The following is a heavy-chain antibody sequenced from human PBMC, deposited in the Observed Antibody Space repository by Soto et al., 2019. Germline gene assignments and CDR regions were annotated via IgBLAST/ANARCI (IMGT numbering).Heavy chain of an antibody. CDR1: GFTFGDYA. D-gene: IGHD2-21*01. Sequence: HPGGSLRLSCTASGFTFGDYAMSWFRQAPGKGLEWVGFIRSKAYGGTTEYAASVKGRFTISRDDSKSIAYLQMNSLKTEDTAVYYCTPAYCGGDCYSVPYYFDYWGQGTLVTVSS. V-gene: IGHV3-49*03. CDR2: IRSKAYGGTT. CDR3: TPAYCGGDCYSVPYYFDY. J-gene: IGHJ4*02.